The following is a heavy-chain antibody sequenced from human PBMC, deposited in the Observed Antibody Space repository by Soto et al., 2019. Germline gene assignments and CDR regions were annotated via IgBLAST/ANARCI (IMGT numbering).Heavy chain of an antibody. Sequence: GGSLRLSCAASGFTFSSYGMHWVRQAPGKGLEWVAVIWYDGSNKYYADSVKGRFTISRDNSKNTLYLQMNSLRAEDTAVYYCARNYDDYYGSGSYYQYYFDYWGQGTLVTVSS. J-gene: IGHJ4*02. V-gene: IGHV3-33*01. CDR3: ARNYDDYYGSGSYYQYYFDY. CDR2: IWYDGSNK. CDR1: GFTFSSYG. D-gene: IGHD3-10*01.